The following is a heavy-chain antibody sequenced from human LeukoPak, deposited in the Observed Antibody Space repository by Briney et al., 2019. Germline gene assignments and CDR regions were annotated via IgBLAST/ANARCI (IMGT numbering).Heavy chain of an antibody. D-gene: IGHD6-13*01. V-gene: IGHV3-7*01. CDR2: IRQDGNEK. Sequence: PGGSLRLSCAVSGFTFSSYWMNWVGKAPGKGLEWVASIRQDGNEKSYVDSVKGRLTISRDNTKDSLYLQIDSLRAEDTAMYFCARDGTAPGLYFDLWGQGTLVTVSS. J-gene: IGHJ4*01. CDR3: ARDGTAPGLYFDL. CDR1: GFTFSSYW.